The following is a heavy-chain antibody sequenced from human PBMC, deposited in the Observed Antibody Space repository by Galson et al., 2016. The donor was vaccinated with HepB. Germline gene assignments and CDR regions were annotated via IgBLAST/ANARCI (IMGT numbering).Heavy chain of an antibody. CDR2: ISYDGRNK. Sequence: SLRLSCAASGFTFSNYGMHWVRQAPGKGLEWVAVISYDGRNKYYADSVKGRFTISRDNSKSTLYLQMNSLGAEDTAVYYCAKDPKVQAEWSYFAYWGQGTLVNVSS. D-gene: IGHD3-3*01. CDR3: AKDPKVQAEWSYFAY. V-gene: IGHV3-30*18. CDR1: GFTFSNYG. J-gene: IGHJ4*02.